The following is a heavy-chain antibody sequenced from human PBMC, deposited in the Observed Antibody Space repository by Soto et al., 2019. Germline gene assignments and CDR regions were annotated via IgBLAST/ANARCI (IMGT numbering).Heavy chain of an antibody. CDR2: KTYDGSNK. D-gene: IGHD1-26*01. V-gene: IGHV3-30-3*01. J-gene: IGHJ4*02. CDR1: GFMFSSYA. CDR3: ARAGGLLVDY. Sequence: QVQLVESGGGVVQPGRSLRLSCAASGFMFSSYAMHWVRQAPGKGLEWVAVKTYDGSNKYYADSVMGRFTISRDNSKNTLYLQMTSLRAEDTAVYYCARAGGLLVDYWGQGTRVTVSS.